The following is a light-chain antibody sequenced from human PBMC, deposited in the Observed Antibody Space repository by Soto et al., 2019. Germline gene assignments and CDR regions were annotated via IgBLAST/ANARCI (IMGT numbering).Light chain of an antibody. Sequence: QSVLTQPPSVSGAPGQRVTISCTGTNSSIGAGYAVHWYQQLPGTAPKLLIYADNIRPSGVPDRLSGSKSGTSASLAITGLQAEDEAYYYCATWDLTLSAGVLFGGGTKLTVL. CDR2: ADN. CDR1: NSSIGAGYA. CDR3: ATWDLTLSAGVL. J-gene: IGLJ2*01. V-gene: IGLV1-40*01.